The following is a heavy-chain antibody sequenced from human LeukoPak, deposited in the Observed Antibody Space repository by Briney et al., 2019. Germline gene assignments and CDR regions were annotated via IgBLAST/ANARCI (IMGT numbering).Heavy chain of an antibody. Sequence: PSVKVSCKGSGYPFSSYYMHWLRQAPGQGLEWMGWIDFSGGTKYAEKFRGRVTMSRDTSMATAYMELTSLTYDDTAVYYCARDLRFFDYWGQGTLVTVSS. CDR3: ARDLRFFDY. CDR1: GYPFSSYY. CDR2: IDFSGGT. V-gene: IGHV1-2*02. J-gene: IGHJ4*02. D-gene: IGHD3-3*01.